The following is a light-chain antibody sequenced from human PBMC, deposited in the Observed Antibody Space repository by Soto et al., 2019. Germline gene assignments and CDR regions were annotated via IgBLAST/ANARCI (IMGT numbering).Light chain of an antibody. CDR1: NSNIGAHYE. V-gene: IGLV1-40*01. Sequence: QSVLTQPPSVSAAPGQRVTISCNGSNSNIGAHYEVHWYQQFPGTAPKLLISNNTNRPSGVPDRFSGSRSGTSASLAITGLQSEDEADYYCMSYTGSTTTHWVLGGGTQLTVL. CDR3: MSYTGSTTTHWV. CDR2: NNT. J-gene: IGLJ3*02.